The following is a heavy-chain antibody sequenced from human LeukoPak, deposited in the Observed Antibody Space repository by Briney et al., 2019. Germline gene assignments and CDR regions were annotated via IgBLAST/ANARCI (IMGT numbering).Heavy chain of an antibody. CDR1: GFSLSTNGMC. Sequence: GSGPTLVNPTQTLTLTCTFSGFSLSTNGMCVSWIRQPAGKALEWLARIDWDDARYYNTSLKTRLTISKDTSKNQVVLTMTNMDPVDTATYYCAWRPTITGDAFDMWGHGTMVTVSS. CDR3: AWRPTITGDAFDM. CDR2: IDWDDAR. J-gene: IGHJ3*02. D-gene: IGHD7-27*01. V-gene: IGHV2-70*11.